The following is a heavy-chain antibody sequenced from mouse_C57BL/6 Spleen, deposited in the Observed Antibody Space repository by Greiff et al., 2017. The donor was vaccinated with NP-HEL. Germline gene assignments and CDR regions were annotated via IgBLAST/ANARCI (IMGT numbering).Heavy chain of an antibody. CDR2: INPNNGGT. Sequence: VQLQQSGPELVKPGASVKMSCKASGYTFTDYNMHWVKQSHGKSLEWIGYINPNNGGTSYNQKFKGKATLTVNKSSSTVYMELRSLTSEDSAVYYCARKDYDYDGAWFAYWGQGTLVTVSA. CDR3: ARKDYDYDGAWFAY. V-gene: IGHV1-22*01. D-gene: IGHD2-4*01. J-gene: IGHJ3*01. CDR1: GYTFTDYN.